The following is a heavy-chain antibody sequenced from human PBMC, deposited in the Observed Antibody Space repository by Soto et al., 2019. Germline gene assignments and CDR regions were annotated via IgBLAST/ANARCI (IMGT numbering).Heavy chain of an antibody. J-gene: IGHJ4*02. Sequence: PSETLSLTCSVSVGSTSSYYWSWIRQPPGKGLEWIGYIYYSGSTDYSPSLKSRVTMSIDTSQNQVSLKLTSVTTADTAVYYCAATPCYWGQGNLVTVSS. V-gene: IGHV4-59*01. CDR1: VGSTSSYY. D-gene: IGHD2-15*01. CDR3: AATPCY. CDR2: IYYSGST.